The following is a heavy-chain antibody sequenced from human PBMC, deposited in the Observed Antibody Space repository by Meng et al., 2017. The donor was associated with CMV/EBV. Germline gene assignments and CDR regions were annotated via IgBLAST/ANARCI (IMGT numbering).Heavy chain of an antibody. V-gene: IGHV1-8*02. D-gene: IGHD2-2*01. J-gene: IGHJ6*02. CDR1: GYTLTSYG. Sequence: ASVKVSCKASGYTLTSYGISWVRQAPGQGLEWMGWMNPNSGNTGYAQKFQGRVTMTRNTSISTAYMELSSLRSEDTAVYYCARGPVVVVPAATRYYYYGMDVWGQGTTVTVSS. CDR3: ARGPVVVVPAATRYYYYGMDV. CDR2: MNPNSGNT.